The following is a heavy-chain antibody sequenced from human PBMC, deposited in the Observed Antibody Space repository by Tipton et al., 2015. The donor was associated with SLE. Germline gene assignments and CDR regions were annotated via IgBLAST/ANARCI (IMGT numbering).Heavy chain of an antibody. CDR3: AKDSSYGNDY. Sequence: SLRLSCAASGFTFSSYAMHWVRQAPGKGLEWVAVISYDGSNEYYADSVKGRFTISRDNSKNTLYLQMHSLRAEDTAVYYCAKDSSYGNDYWGQGALVTVSS. CDR1: GFTFSSYA. D-gene: IGHD4-23*01. V-gene: IGHV3-30-3*02. J-gene: IGHJ4*02. CDR2: ISYDGSNE.